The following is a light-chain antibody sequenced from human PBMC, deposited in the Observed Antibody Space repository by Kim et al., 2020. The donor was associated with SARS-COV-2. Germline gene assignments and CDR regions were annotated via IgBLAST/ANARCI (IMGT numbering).Light chain of an antibody. CDR3: QQFSTSPPAYT. CDR2: AAS. Sequence: SPGERATLSCKASQSVGNYLAWYQQKPGQAPRLLIYAASNRATGIPARFSGSGSGTDFTLTISSLEPEDFVVYYCQQFSTSPPAYTFGQGTKLEI. V-gene: IGKV3-11*01. CDR1: QSVGNY. J-gene: IGKJ2*01.